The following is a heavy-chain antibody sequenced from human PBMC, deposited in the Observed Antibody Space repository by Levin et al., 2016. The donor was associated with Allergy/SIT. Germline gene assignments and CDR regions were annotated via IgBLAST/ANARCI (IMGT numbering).Heavy chain of an antibody. CDR3: AREDSGYDSIDF. D-gene: IGHD5-12*01. V-gene: IGHV3-48*01. J-gene: IGHJ4*02. CDR1: GFTFSTYS. CDR2: ITSASSTI. Sequence: GESLKISCAASGFTFSTYSMNWVRQAPGKGLEWVSYITSASSTIYYADSVKGRFTVSRDNAKNSLYLLMNSLGAEDTAAYYCAREDSGYDSIDFWGKGTLVTVSS.